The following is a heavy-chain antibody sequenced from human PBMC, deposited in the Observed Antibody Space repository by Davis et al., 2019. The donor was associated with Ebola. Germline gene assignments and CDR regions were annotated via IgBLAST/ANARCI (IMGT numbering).Heavy chain of an antibody. D-gene: IGHD2-15*01. Sequence: SETLSLTCAVYGGSFSGYYWSWIRQPPGKGLEWIGEINHSGSTNYNPSLKSRVTISVDTSRNQFSLKLSSVTAADTAVYYCARGKLGYCSGGSCYSGWFDPWGQGTLVTVSS. CDR2: INHSGST. V-gene: IGHV4-34*01. CDR1: GGSFSGYY. CDR3: ARGKLGYCSGGSCYSGWFDP. J-gene: IGHJ5*02.